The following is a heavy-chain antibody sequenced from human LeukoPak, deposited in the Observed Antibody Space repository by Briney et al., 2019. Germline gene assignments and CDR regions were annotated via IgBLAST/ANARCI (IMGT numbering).Heavy chain of an antibody. D-gene: IGHD3-10*01. CDR3: ARHGSGAFGFDI. V-gene: IGHV4-59*08. CDR2: TYYGGST. J-gene: IGHJ3*02. Sequence: SETLSLTCTVSGGSISSYYWSWIRQPPGKGLEWIGYTYYGGSTNYNPSLKSRVTISADMSKNQFSLKLSSVAAADTAVYYCARHGSGAFGFDIWGQGTMVTVSS. CDR1: GGSISSYY.